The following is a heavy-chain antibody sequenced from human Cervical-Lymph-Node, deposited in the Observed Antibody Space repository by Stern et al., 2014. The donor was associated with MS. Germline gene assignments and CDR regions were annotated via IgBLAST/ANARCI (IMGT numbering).Heavy chain of an antibody. Sequence: QVTLRESGPTLVKPTETLRLTCTFSGFSLSTNGVAVGWIRPTPGKSLEFLAIIYWDGDKRYNPSLKRRLTITTDPSQSQVVLKMTSLAPVDTATYYCVYATPGDFLEDGFDIWGQGTMVTISS. V-gene: IGHV2-5*02. D-gene: IGHD3-10*01. CDR2: IYWDGDK. CDR3: VYATPGDFLEDGFDI. CDR1: GFSLSTNGVA. J-gene: IGHJ3*02.